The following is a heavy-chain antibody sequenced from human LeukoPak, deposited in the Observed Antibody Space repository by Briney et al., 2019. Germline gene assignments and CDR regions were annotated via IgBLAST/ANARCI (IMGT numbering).Heavy chain of an antibody. J-gene: IGHJ4*02. CDR1: GYTFTSYY. CDR2: IIPILGIA. D-gene: IGHD1-7*01. V-gene: IGHV1-69*04. Sequence: SVKVSCKASGYTFTSYYMHWVRQAPGQGLEWMGRIIPILGIAKYAQKFQGRVTVIADKSTSRAYMELSSLRSEDTAVYYCARDGSLTGTPLSLSFDYWGQGTLVTVSS. CDR3: ARDGSLTGTPLSLSFDY.